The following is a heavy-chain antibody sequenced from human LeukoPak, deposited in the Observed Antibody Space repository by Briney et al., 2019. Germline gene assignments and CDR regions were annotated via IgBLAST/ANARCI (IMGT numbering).Heavy chain of an antibody. Sequence: GGSLRLSCAASGFTFSNYGMNWVRQAPGKGLEWVSYISSRGSIIYFADSVKGRFTVSRDNAKNSLYLQMNSLRAEDTAVYYCARGRSSGFLFDYWGQGTLVTVSS. CDR2: ISSRGSII. CDR3: ARGRSSGFLFDY. D-gene: IGHD3-22*01. V-gene: IGHV3-48*03. CDR1: GFTFSNYG. J-gene: IGHJ4*02.